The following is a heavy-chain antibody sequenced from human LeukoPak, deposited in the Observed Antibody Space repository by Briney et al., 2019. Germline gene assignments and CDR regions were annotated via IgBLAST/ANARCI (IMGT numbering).Heavy chain of an antibody. CDR1: GGSFSGYY. CDR3: ARRRYYDGSGYLE. CDR2: IYYSGRT. D-gene: IGHD3-22*01. J-gene: IGHJ1*01. V-gene: IGHV4-34*01. Sequence: SETLSLTCAFYGGSFSGYYWSWIRQPPGKGLEWIGTIYYSGRTYYSPSLKSRVTMSVDPSNNQFSLNLRSVTAADTALYYCARRRYYDGSGYLEWGQGTLLSVSS.